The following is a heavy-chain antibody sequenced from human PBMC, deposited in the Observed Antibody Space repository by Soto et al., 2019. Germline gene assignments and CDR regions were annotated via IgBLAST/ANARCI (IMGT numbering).Heavy chain of an antibody. J-gene: IGHJ4*02. D-gene: IGHD2-21*01. CDR2: IYSGGST. CDR3: AKVVTCCCYPGFDH. V-gene: IGHV3-53*01. CDR1: GFTVSSNC. Sequence: PGGSLRLSCAASGFTVSSNCMSWVRQAPGKGLEWVSVIYSGGSTYYADSVKGRFTISRDNSKNMVYLQMNSLRADDTAVYYCAKVVTCCCYPGFDHWGEGALVTVSS.